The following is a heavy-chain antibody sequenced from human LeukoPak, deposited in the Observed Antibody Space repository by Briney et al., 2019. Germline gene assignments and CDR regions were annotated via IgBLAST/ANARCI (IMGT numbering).Heavy chain of an antibody. CDR1: GFTFTTYS. CDR2: ISSGSSAI. Sequence: GGSLRLSCEASGFTFTTYSMTWVRQAPGKGLEWVSIISSGSSAIFSADALKGRFTISRDNSKNTLYLQMNSLRAEDTAVYYCAKSRMTTMTHAGMDVWGKGTTVTISS. CDR3: AKSRMTTMTHAGMDV. V-gene: IGHV3-21*01. D-gene: IGHD4-17*01. J-gene: IGHJ6*04.